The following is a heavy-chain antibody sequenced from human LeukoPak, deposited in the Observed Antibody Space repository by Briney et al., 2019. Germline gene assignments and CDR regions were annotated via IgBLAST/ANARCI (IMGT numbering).Heavy chain of an antibody. D-gene: IGHD3-22*01. Sequence: GGSLRLSCAASGFTFSKYDMNWVRQAPGKGLEWVGFIRSKAYGGTTEYAASVKGRFTISRDDSKSIAYLQMNSLKTEDTAVYYCTRDGYDSSGYIPIDYWGQGTLVTVSS. J-gene: IGHJ4*02. CDR2: IRSKAYGGTT. CDR3: TRDGYDSSGYIPIDY. CDR1: GFTFSKYD. V-gene: IGHV3-49*04.